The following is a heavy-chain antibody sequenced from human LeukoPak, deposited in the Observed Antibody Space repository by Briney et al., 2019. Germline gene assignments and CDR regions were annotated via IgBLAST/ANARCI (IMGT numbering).Heavy chain of an antibody. CDR1: GFTFSSYS. J-gene: IGHJ5*02. V-gene: IGHV3-21*01. Sequence: GGSLRLSCAASGFTFSSYSMNWVRQAPGKGLEWVSSISSSSSYIYYADSVKGRFTISRDNAKNSLYLQMNSLRAEDTAVYYCARDKGDYGDYWFDPWGQGTLVTVSS. CDR3: ARDKGDYGDYWFDP. CDR2: ISSSSSYI. D-gene: IGHD4-17*01.